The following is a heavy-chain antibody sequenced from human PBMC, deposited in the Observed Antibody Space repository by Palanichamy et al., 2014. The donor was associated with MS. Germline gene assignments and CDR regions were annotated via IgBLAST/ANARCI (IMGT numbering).Heavy chain of an antibody. D-gene: IGHD1-26*01. J-gene: IGHJ4*02. Sequence: EVQLLESGGGLVQPGGSLRLSCAASGFTFSSDAMSWVRQTLGKGLEWVSGISGDGAGTFYADSVKGRFSISRDNSKKTVYLQMSSLRAEDTAVYFCAKGVGGGSYSEPFDWGQGTLVTVSS. CDR2: ISGDGAGT. CDR1: GFTFSSDA. CDR3: AKGVGGGSYSEPFD. V-gene: IGHV3-23*01.